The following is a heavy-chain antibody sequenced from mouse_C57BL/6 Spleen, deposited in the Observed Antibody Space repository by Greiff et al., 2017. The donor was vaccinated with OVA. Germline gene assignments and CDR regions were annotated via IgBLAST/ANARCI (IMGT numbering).Heavy chain of an antibody. D-gene: IGHD4-1*01. CDR1: GYTFTSYW. J-gene: IGHJ2*01. CDR2: IDPSDSYT. Sequence: VQLQQPGAELVRPGTSVKLSCKASGYTFTSYWMHWVKQRPGQGLEWIGVIDPSDSYTNYNQKFKGKATLTVDTSSSTAYMQLSSLTSEDSAVYYCAKNWDGDYWGQGTTLTVSS. V-gene: IGHV1-59*01. CDR3: AKNWDGDY.